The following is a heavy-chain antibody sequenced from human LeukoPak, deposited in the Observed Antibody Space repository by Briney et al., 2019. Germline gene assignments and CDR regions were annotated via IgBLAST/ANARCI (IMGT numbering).Heavy chain of an antibody. Sequence: SETLSLTCTVSGVSISSGGYYWAWIRQHPGMGLEWIGYIYYSGATYYNPSLKSRLTISMDTSENQFSLRLSSVTAADTAVYYCAKDGPSVGGSTPGFDPWGQGTLVTVSS. D-gene: IGHD5/OR15-5a*01. V-gene: IGHV4-31*03. CDR3: AKDGPSVGGSTPGFDP. CDR1: GVSISSGGYY. J-gene: IGHJ5*02. CDR2: IYYSGAT.